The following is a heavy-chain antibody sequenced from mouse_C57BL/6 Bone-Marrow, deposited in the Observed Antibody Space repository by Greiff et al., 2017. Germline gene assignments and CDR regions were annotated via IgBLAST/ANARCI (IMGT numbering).Heavy chain of an antibody. V-gene: IGHV1-64*01. CDR1: GYTFTSYW. Sequence: QVQLQQSGAELVRPGTSVKMSCKASGYTFTSYWMHWVKQRPGQGLEWIGMIHPNSGSTNYNEKFKSKATLTLDKSSSTAYMQLSSLTSEDSAVYYCAGESLPFAYWGQGTLVTVSA. CDR3: AGESLPFAY. CDR2: IHPNSGST. J-gene: IGHJ3*01.